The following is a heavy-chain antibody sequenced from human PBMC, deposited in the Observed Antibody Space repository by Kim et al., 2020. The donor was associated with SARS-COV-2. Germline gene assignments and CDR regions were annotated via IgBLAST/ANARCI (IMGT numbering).Heavy chain of an antibody. CDR3: AKDREYSSGWYEPYFDY. Sequence: GGSLRLSCAASGFTFSSYAMSWVRQAPGKGLEWVSAISGSGGSTYYADSVKGRFTISRDNSKNTLYLQMNSLRAEETAVYYCAKDREYSSGWYEPYFDYWGQGTLVTVSS. J-gene: IGHJ4*02. V-gene: IGHV3-23*01. D-gene: IGHD6-19*01. CDR1: GFTFSSYA. CDR2: ISGSGGST.